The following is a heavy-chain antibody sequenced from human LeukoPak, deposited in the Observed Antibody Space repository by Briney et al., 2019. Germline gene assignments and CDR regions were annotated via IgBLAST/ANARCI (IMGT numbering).Heavy chain of an antibody. Sequence: ASVKVSCKASGGTFSSYAISWVRQAPGQGLEWMGRIIPILGIANYAQKFQGRVTITADKSTSTAYMELSSLRSEDTAVYYCVLVVNQAGLGYWGQGTLVTVSS. V-gene: IGHV1-69*04. D-gene: IGHD3-22*01. CDR2: IIPILGIA. CDR1: GGTFSSYA. J-gene: IGHJ4*02. CDR3: VLVVNQAGLGY.